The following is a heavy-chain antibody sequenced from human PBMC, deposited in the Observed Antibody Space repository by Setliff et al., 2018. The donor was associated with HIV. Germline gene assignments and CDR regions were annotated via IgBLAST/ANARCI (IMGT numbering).Heavy chain of an antibody. CDR2: ISGYGNR. CDR1: GYTFNNYG. Sequence: GASVKVSCKASGYTFNNYGVMWVRQAPGQGLEWMGWISGYGNRKYAQKFEGRLTVTTDTSTSTAYMELRTLRSGDTAVYFCASGRGIYGSGALEAYDIWGQGTMVTVSS. CDR3: ASGRGIYGSGALEAYDI. J-gene: IGHJ3*02. V-gene: IGHV1-18*01. D-gene: IGHD3-10*01.